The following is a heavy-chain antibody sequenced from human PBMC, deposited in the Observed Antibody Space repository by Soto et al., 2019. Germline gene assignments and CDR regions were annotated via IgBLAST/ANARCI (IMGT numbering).Heavy chain of an antibody. D-gene: IGHD5-12*01. CDR1: GGSISSGGYS. CDR3: ARSGVEMATRRDGPCDY. CDR2: IYHSGST. V-gene: IGHV4-30-2*01. Sequence: TLSLTCAVSGGSISSGGYSWRWIRQPPGKGLEWIGYIYHSGSTYYNPSLKSRATISVDRSKNQFSLKLSSVTAADTAVYYCARSGVEMATRRDGPCDYWGQRNRVAASS. J-gene: IGHJ4*02.